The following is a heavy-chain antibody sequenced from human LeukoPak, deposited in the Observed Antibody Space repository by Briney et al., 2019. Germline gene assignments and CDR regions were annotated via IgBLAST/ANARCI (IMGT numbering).Heavy chain of an antibody. CDR1: GFTFSSYS. V-gene: IGHV3-48*01. CDR2: ISSSSSTI. Sequence: GGSLRLSCAASGFTFSSYSMNWVRQAPGKGLEWVSYISSSSSTIYYADSVKGRFTISRDNAKNTLYLQMNNLRAEDTAVYYCARDLGYSGYDDAFDIWGQGTMVTVSS. J-gene: IGHJ3*02. D-gene: IGHD5-12*01. CDR3: ARDLGYSGYDDAFDI.